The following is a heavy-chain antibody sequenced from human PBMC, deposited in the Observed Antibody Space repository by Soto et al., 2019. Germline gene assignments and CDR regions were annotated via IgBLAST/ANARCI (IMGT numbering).Heavy chain of an antibody. CDR3: ARGSWDDVSGHYYMDV. CDR1: GGSVSSNSSG. CDR2: TYYKSKWFN. V-gene: IGHV6-1*01. J-gene: IGHJ6*03. D-gene: IGHD5-12*01. Sequence: SQTLSLTCAISGGSVSSNSSGWNWVRQTPSRGLEWLGRTYYKSKWFNNYAVSVRSRITINPDTSQNQFSLHLDSVTPEDAAVYFCARGSWDDVSGHYYMDVWGKGTTVTVS.